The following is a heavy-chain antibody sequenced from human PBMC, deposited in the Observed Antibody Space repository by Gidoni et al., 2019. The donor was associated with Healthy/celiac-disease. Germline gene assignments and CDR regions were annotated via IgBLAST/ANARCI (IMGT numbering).Heavy chain of an antibody. J-gene: IGHJ4*02. CDR1: GGSISSYY. Sequence: QVQLQESGPGLVKPSATLSLTCTVSGGSISSYYWIWIRQPAGKGLEWIGRIYTSGSTNYNPSLKSRVTMSVDTSKNQFSLKLSSVTAADTAVYYCARSGDSSGYYSGNFDYWGQGTLVTVSS. D-gene: IGHD3-22*01. V-gene: IGHV4-4*07. CDR3: ARSGDSSGYYSGNFDY. CDR2: IYTSGST.